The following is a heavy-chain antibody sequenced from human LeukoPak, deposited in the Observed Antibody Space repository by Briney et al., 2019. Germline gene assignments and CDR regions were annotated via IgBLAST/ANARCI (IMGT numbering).Heavy chain of an antibody. CDR3: ARDRRSYGDFDS. D-gene: IGHD1-26*01. CDR1: VRSITRGSY. Sequence: SETLSLTCDNSVRSITRGSYWGWIRRPPGKGLEWIGNIDHAGSPYYNPSLRSRVTISVDTSNNQFSLKLSSVTAPDTAVYYCARDRRSYGDFDSWGQGTLVTVSS. CDR2: IDHAGSP. J-gene: IGHJ4*02. V-gene: IGHV4-38-2*02.